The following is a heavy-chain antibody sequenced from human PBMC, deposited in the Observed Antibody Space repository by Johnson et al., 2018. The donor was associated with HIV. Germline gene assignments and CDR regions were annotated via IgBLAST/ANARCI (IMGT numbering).Heavy chain of an antibody. CDR3: AKVKSQNTIGDAFDI. Sequence: VQVLEPGGGVVQPWGSLRLSCAASGFTFSSYGMHWVRQAPGKGPEWVAFIRYDGSNKYYADSVKCRFTISRDNSKNPLYLQMNSLRPEATAMYYCAKVKSQNTIGDAFDIWGQGTMFTVSS. CDR1: GFTFSSYG. J-gene: IGHJ3*02. V-gene: IGHV3-30*02. CDR2: IRYDGSNK. D-gene: IGHD3-3*01.